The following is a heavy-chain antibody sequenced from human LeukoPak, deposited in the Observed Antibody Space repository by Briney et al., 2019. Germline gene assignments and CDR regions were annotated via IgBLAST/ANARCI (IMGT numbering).Heavy chain of an antibody. Sequence: SETLSLTCAVSGGSISSSNWWSWVRQTPGKGLGWIGEIYHSGITNYNPSLESRVTISVDRSKNQLSLKLSSVTAADTAVYYRARLHYDSSGYYYFDYWGQGTLVTVSS. CDR2: IYHSGIT. CDR3: ARLHYDSSGYYYFDY. CDR1: GGSISSSNW. D-gene: IGHD3-22*01. J-gene: IGHJ4*02. V-gene: IGHV4-4*02.